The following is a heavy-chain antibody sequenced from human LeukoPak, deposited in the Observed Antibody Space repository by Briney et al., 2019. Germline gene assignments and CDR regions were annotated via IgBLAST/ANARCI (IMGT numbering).Heavy chain of an antibody. CDR3: ARSPLGIAPFDY. CDR1: GFTFSDHH. D-gene: IGHD7-27*01. Sequence: GGSLRLSCAASGFTFSDHHMDWVRQAPGEGLEWVARIRNKANRYTTEYAASVKGRFTISRDDSENSLYLHMDSLKTEDTAVYYCARSPLGIAPFDYWGQGTLVTVSS. J-gene: IGHJ4*02. V-gene: IGHV3-72*01. CDR2: IRNKANRYTT.